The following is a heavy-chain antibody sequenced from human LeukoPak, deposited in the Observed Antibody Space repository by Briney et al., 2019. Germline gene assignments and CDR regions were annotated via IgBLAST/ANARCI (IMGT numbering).Heavy chain of an antibody. CDR1: GGSISSSRYY. J-gene: IGHJ6*03. CDR2: IYYRGST. D-gene: IGHD1-26*01. CDR3: AREFKWEVLNNDYYYYYMDV. Sequence: SETLSLTCTVSGGSISSSRYYWVWIRQPPGKGLECIGLIYYRGSTYYNPSLKSRVTISVDTSKNQFSLKLNSVTAADTAVYYCAREFKWEVLNNDYYYYYMDVWGKGTTVTVSS. V-gene: IGHV4-39*07.